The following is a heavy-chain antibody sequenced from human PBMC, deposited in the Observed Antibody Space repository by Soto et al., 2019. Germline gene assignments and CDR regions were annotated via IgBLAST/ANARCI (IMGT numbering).Heavy chain of an antibody. CDR2: IYYSGST. Sequence: QLQLQESGPGLVKPSETLSLTCTVSGGSISSSSYYWGWIRQPPGKGLEWIGSIYYSGSTYYNPSLSTRVTVSLHTSNNQFSLKLSSVTAADTAVYYCASHQSHSRSYVDPWGQGTLVTVSS. CDR1: GGSISSSSYY. J-gene: IGHJ5*02. D-gene: IGHD6-13*01. CDR3: ASHQSHSRSYVDP. V-gene: IGHV4-39*01.